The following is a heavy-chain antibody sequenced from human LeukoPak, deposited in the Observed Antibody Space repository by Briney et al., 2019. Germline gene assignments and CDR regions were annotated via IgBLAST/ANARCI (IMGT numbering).Heavy chain of an antibody. V-gene: IGHV4-34*01. Sequence: SETLSLTCAVYGGSFSDYYWSWIRQPPGKGLEWMGEINHSGTTNYNPSLKSRVTMSVDTSNNQFSLKLSSVTAADTAVFYCATSAWVAGPWLDPWGQGTLVTVSS. CDR3: ATSAWVAGPWLDP. CDR1: GGSFSDYY. D-gene: IGHD6-19*01. J-gene: IGHJ5*02. CDR2: INHSGTT.